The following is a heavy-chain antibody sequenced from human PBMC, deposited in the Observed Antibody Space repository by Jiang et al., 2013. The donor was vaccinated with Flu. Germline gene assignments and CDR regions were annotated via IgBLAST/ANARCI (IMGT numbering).Heavy chain of an antibody. J-gene: IGHJ6*02. CDR3: ARWARYYYDSSGYYFNYYGMDV. CDR2: SILVTLDT. V-gene: IGHV5-51*01. Sequence: PGESLKISCKGSGYSFTSYWIGWVRQMPGKAWSGWGSSILVTLDTRYTPVRSKARVTISADKSISTAYLQWSSLKASDTAMYYCARWARYYYDSSGYYFNYYGMDVWGQGTTVTVSS. D-gene: IGHD3-22*01. CDR1: GYSFTSYW.